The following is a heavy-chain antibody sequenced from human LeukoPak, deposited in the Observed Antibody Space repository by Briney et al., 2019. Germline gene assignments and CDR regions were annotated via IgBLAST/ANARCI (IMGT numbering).Heavy chain of an antibody. D-gene: IGHD3-22*01. V-gene: IGHV3-48*01. J-gene: IGHJ4*02. CDR1: GFTFSSYA. CDR2: ISSSSSTI. CDR3: ARGDSSGYVHFDY. Sequence: PGGSLRLSCAASGFTFSSYATNWVRQAPGKGLEWVSYISSSSSTIYYADSVKGRFTISRDNAKNSLYLQMNSLRAEDTAVYYCARGDSSGYVHFDYWGQGTLVTVSS.